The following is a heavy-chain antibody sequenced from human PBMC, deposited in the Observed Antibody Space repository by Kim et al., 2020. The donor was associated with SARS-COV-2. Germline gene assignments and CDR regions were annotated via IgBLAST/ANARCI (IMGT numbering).Heavy chain of an antibody. CDR3: ARVFGLRYFDWLFDY. V-gene: IGHV3-30*01. J-gene: IGHJ4*02. D-gene: IGHD3-9*01. Sequence: DSVKDRFTISRDNSKITLYLQMNSLRAEDTAVYYCARVFGLRYFDWLFDYWGQGTLVTVSS.